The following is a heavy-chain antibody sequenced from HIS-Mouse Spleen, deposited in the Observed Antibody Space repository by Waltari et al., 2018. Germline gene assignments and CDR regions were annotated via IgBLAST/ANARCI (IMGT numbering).Heavy chain of an antibody. J-gene: IGHJ2*01. Sequence: QLQLQESGPGLVKPSETLSLTCTVSGGSISSSSYYWGWIRQPPGKGLEWIGSIYYSGDTYYNPPHKSRVTISVDTSKNQFSLKLSSVTAADTAVYYCAREIPYSSSWYDWYFDLWGRGTLVTVSS. CDR2: IYYSGDT. CDR1: GGSISSSSYY. CDR3: AREIPYSSSWYDWYFDL. V-gene: IGHV4-39*07. D-gene: IGHD6-13*01.